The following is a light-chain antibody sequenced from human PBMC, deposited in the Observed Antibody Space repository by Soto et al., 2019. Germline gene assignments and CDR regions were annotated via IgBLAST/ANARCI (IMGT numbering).Light chain of an antibody. CDR1: QGIRND. Sequence: DIQMTQSPSSLSASVGDRVTITCRASQGIRNDLGWYQQKPGKAPQRLIYDASTLESGVPSRFSGSGSGTEFTLTITSLQPGDFATYYCQQYNVYSPWTFGQGTKVDIK. J-gene: IGKJ1*01. CDR3: QQYNVYSPWT. V-gene: IGKV1-17*01. CDR2: DAS.